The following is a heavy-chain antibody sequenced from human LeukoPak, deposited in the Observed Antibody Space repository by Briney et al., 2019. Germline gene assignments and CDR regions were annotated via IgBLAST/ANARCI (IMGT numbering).Heavy chain of an antibody. CDR3: ARSYSGYDPSGFDY. CDR1: GGSISSSSYY. J-gene: IGHJ4*02. V-gene: IGHV4-39*01. D-gene: IGHD5-12*01. CDR2: IYYSGST. Sequence: PSETLSLTCTVSGGSISSSSYYWGWIRQPPGKGLEWIGSIYYSGSTYYNPSLKSRVTISVDTSKNQFSLKLSSVTAADTAVYYCARSYSGYDPSGFDYWGQGTLATVSS.